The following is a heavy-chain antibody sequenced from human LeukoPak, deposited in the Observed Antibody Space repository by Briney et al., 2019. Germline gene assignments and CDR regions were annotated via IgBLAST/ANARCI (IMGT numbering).Heavy chain of an antibody. CDR2: ITWNSDNI. Sequence: GGSLRLSCAASGFTFDDFAMHWVRQAPGKGLEWVSGITWNSDNIEYADSVKGRFTISRDNAKNSLYLQMNSLRAEDMALYYCAKGGGGRLIYYYYMDVWGKGTTVTVSS. D-gene: IGHD3-16*01. V-gene: IGHV3-9*03. CDR1: GFTFDDFA. J-gene: IGHJ6*03. CDR3: AKGGGGRLIYYYYMDV.